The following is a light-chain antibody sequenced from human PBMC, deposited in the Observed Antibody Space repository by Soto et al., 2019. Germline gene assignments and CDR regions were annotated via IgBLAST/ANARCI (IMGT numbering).Light chain of an antibody. Sequence: EIVLTQSPGTLSLSPGDSATLSCRASQSISSNYLSWYQQKLGQAPRLLIYGASSRATGVPDRFSGSGSGTDFTLTISRPEPEDFAVYYCQQYGSSLWTVGQGTKVDIK. V-gene: IGKV3-20*01. CDR1: QSISSNY. CDR2: GAS. CDR3: QQYGSSLWT. J-gene: IGKJ1*01.